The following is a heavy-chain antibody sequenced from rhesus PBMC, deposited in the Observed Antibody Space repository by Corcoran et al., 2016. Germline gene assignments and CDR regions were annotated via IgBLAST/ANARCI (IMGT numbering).Heavy chain of an antibody. CDR2: ISNGGGTK. J-gene: IGHJ4*01. V-gene: IGHV3S5*01. D-gene: IGHD1-26*01. CDR1: GFTFSSYG. CDR3: AKRGATEGGIDY. Sequence: EVQLVESGGGLVQPGGSLRLSCAASGFTFSSYGMSWVRQAPGKGLEWVSYISNGGGTKYYADSVKGRFTISRDNSKNTLSLQMNSLRAEDPAVYYCAKRGATEGGIDYWGQGVLVTVSS.